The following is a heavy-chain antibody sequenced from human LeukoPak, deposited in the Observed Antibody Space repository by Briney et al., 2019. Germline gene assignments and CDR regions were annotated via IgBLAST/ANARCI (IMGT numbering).Heavy chain of an antibody. D-gene: IGHD3-22*01. J-gene: IGHJ3*02. CDR1: GFTVGNNY. CDR2: IYSAGST. Sequence: GGSLRLSCAASGFTVGNNYMSWVRQAPGKGLEWVSLIYSAGSTYYADSVRGRFTISRDSSKNTLFLQLNSLRAEDTAVYYCARGRVLVLTTPEYAFDIWGQGTMVTVSS. V-gene: IGHV3-66*01. CDR3: ARGRVLVLTTPEYAFDI.